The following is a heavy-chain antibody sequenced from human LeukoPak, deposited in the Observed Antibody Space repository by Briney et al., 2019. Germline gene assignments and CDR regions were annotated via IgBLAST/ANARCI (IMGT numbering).Heavy chain of an antibody. CDR2: INSDGSST. V-gene: IGHV3-74*01. CDR1: GFTLSSYW. D-gene: IGHD1-14*01. Sequence: PGGSLRLSCAASGFTLSSYWMHWVRRAPGKGLVWVSRINSDGSSTSYADSVKGRFTISRDNAKNTLYLQMNSLRAEDTAVYYCARVLGLVRATEPPGYWGQGTLVTVSS. CDR3: ARVLGLVRATEPPGY. J-gene: IGHJ4*02.